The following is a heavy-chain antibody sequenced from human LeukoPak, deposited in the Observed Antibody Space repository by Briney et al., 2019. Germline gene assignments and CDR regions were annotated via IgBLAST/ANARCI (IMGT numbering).Heavy chain of an antibody. CDR2: IIPIFGTA. Sequence: SVKVSCKASGGTFSSYAISWVRQAPGQGLEWMGGIIPIFGTANYAQKFQGRVTITADESTSTAYMELSSLRSEDTAVYYCARPPDRDSSGYSDAFDIWGQGTMVTVSS. CDR3: ARPPDRDSSGYSDAFDI. D-gene: IGHD3-22*01. CDR1: GGTFSSYA. V-gene: IGHV1-69*13. J-gene: IGHJ3*02.